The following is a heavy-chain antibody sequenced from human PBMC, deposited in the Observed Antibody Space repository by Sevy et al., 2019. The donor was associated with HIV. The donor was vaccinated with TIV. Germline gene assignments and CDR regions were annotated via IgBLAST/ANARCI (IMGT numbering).Heavy chain of an antibody. CDR3: AKGRLRDTTGTEDFDI. V-gene: IGHV3-23*01. CDR1: GFTFTRFA. Sequence: GGSLRLSCAASGFTFTRFAMNWVRQAPGKGLEWVSGISGGGGTTYYSDSVKGRFTISRDNSKNTLYLQLNIVRAEDTAVYYCAKGRLRDTTGTEDFDIWGQGTMVTVSS. CDR2: ISGGGGTT. J-gene: IGHJ3*02. D-gene: IGHD1-26*01.